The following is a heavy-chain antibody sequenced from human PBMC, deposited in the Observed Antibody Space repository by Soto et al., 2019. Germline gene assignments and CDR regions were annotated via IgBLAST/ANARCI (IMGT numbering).Heavy chain of an antibody. CDR1: GFTFSTYA. CDR3: AKGVPGIAVAGTGYFQH. J-gene: IGHJ1*01. Sequence: GGSLRLSCAASGFTFSTYAMHWVRQAPGKGLEWVAVISYDGSNKYYADSVKGRFTISRDNSKNTLYLQMNSLRAEDTAVYYCAKGVPGIAVAGTGYFQHWGQGTLVTVSS. CDR2: ISYDGSNK. D-gene: IGHD6-19*01. V-gene: IGHV3-30*04.